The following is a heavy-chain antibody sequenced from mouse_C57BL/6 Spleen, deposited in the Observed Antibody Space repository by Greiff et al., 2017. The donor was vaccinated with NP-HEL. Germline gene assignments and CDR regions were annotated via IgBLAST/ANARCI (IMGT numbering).Heavy chain of an antibody. J-gene: IGHJ3*01. D-gene: IGHD2-4*01. V-gene: IGHV14-4*01. CDR1: GFNIKDDY. Sequence: VQLQQSGAELVRPGASVKLSCTASGFNIKDDYMHWVKQRPEQGLEWIGWIDPENGDTEYASKFQGKATITADTSSNTAYLQLRRLTSEDAAVYYCTTGGDYDGFFAYWGQGTLVTVSA. CDR2: IDPENGDT. CDR3: TTGGDYDGFFAY.